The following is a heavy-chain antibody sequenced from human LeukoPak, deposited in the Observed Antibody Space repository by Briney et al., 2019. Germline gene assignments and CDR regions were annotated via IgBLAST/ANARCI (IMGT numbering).Heavy chain of an antibody. CDR3: ARVSAITGATDALDF. CDR1: GFTFSDYW. D-gene: IGHD1-20*01. J-gene: IGHJ3*01. CDR2: IKSITDGGTT. Sequence: GGSLRLSCTASGFTFSDYWMTWVRQAPGKGLQWVGRIKSITDGGTTDNAAPVKGRFTISRDDSKNSLYLQMNSLEAEDTGVYYCARVSAITGATDALDFWGQGAMVTVSS. V-gene: IGHV3-15*01.